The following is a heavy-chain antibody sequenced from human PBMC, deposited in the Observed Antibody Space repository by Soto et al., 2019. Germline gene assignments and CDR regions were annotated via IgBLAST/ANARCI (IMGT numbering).Heavy chain of an antibody. CDR3: AIFYGDRPFAI. Sequence: QVQLQESGPGLVKPSETLSLTCTVSGGSISSYYWSWIRQPPGKGLEWLGYVYYSGITSYNPSLKSPVAISVDTSKNQFSLKLRSVTAAATAVYYCAIFYGDRPFAIWGQGTMVTVSS. CDR2: VYYSGIT. D-gene: IGHD4-17*01. V-gene: IGHV4-59*01. CDR1: GGSISSYY. J-gene: IGHJ3*02.